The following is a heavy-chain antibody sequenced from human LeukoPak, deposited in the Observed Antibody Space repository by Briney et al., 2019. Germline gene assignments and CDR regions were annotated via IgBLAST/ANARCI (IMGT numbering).Heavy chain of an antibody. J-gene: IGHJ5*02. D-gene: IGHD2-2*01. CDR2: IYHSGST. V-gene: IGHV4-30-2*01. CDR3: ARSSTSSWPTGYNWFDP. CDR1: GGSISSGGYY. Sequence: SETLSLTCTVSGGSISSGGYYWGWLRQPPGKGLEWIGYIYHSGSTYYNPSLKSRVTISVDRSKNQFSLKLSSVTAADTAVYYCARSSTSSWPTGYNWFDPWGQGTLVTVSS.